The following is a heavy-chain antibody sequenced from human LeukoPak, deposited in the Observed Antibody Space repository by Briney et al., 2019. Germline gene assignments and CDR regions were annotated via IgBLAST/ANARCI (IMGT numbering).Heavy chain of an antibody. CDR1: AGSITSYY. D-gene: IGHD2-15*01. V-gene: IGHV4-59*08. J-gene: IGHJ5*02. CDR3: ARHHVEYNWFDP. CDR2: IYDSGST. Sequence: SETLSLTCTVSAGSITSYYWSWIRQPPGKGLEWIGYIYDSGSTNYNPSLKSRVTMSVDTSKNQFSLKLSSVTAADTAVYYCARHHVEYNWFDPWGQGTLVTASS.